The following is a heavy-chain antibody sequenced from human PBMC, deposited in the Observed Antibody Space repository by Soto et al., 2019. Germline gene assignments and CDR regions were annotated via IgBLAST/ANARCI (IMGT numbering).Heavy chain of an antibody. D-gene: IGHD1-1*01. CDR3: ARDKDTSSWTGVDF. V-gene: IGHV3-23*01. CDR1: VFTFATYA. J-gene: IGHJ4*01. Sequence: PGGSLRISCVASVFTFATYAMGWVGQAPGKGLEWVSAISATGISTHYADSVKGRVTISRDNSANTLSFEMCSLTAEDTAVYYCARDKDTSSWTGVDFWGQGTMVTVSS. CDR2: ISATGIST.